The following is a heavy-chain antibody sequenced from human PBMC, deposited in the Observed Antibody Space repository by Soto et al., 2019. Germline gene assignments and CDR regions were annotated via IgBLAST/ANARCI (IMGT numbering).Heavy chain of an antibody. D-gene: IGHD3-22*01. Sequence: PGGSLRLSCAASGFTFSSYGMHWVRQAPGKGLEWVAVISYDGSNKYYADSVKGRFTISRDNSKNTLYLQMNSLRAEDTAVYYCAKLTMIDSPGAFDIWGQGTMVTVSS. V-gene: IGHV3-30*18. CDR1: GFTFSSYG. CDR2: ISYDGSNK. CDR3: AKLTMIDSPGAFDI. J-gene: IGHJ3*02.